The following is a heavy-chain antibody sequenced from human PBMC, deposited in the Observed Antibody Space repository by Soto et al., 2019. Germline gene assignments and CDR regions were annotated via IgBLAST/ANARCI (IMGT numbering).Heavy chain of an antibody. D-gene: IGHD3-10*01. V-gene: IGHV4-59*08. Sequence: PSETLSLTCTVSGGSISSYYWSWIRQPPGKGLEWIGYIYYSGSTNYNPSLKSRVTISVDTSKNQFSLKLSSVTAADTAVYYCARHTRVRGVILDDRFDPWGQGTLVTVSS. CDR1: GGSISSYY. CDR2: IYYSGST. CDR3: ARHTRVRGVILDDRFDP. J-gene: IGHJ5*02.